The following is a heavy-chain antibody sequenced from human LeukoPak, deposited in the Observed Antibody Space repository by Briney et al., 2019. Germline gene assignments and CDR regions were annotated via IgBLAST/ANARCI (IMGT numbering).Heavy chain of an antibody. CDR2: ISSSSSYI. V-gene: IGHV3-21*01. Sequence: LECVSSISSSSSYIYYADSVKGRFTISRDNAKNSLYLQMNSLRAEDTAVYYCARGGYSGYDWGQGTLVTVSS. J-gene: IGHJ4*02. CDR3: ARGGYSGYD. D-gene: IGHD5-12*01.